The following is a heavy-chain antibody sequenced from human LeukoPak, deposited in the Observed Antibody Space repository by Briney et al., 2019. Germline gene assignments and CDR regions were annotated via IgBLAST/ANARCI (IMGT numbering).Heavy chain of an antibody. D-gene: IGHD6-13*01. Sequence: SETLSLTCAVYGGSFSGYYWSWIRQPPGKGLEWIGEINHSGSTNYNPSLKSRVTISVDTSKNQFSLKLSSVTAADTAVYYCARGIRSSSRAYYYYYYMDVWGKGTTVTISS. V-gene: IGHV4-34*01. CDR3: ARGIRSSSRAYYYYYYMDV. CDR2: INHSGST. J-gene: IGHJ6*03. CDR1: GGSFSGYY.